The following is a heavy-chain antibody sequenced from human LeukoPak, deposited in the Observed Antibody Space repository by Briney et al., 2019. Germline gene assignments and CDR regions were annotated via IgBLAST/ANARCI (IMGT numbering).Heavy chain of an antibody. V-gene: IGHV1-18*01. Sequence: GASVKVSCKASGYTFTSYVISWVRQAPGQGLEWMGWISAYNGNTNYAQKLQGRVTMTTYPSTSTAYMELRSLRSDDTAVYYCARAGQYYYDSSGYSCWGQGTLVTVSS. CDR2: ISAYNGNT. CDR1: GYTFTSYV. CDR3: ARAGQYYYDSSGYSC. J-gene: IGHJ4*02. D-gene: IGHD3-22*01.